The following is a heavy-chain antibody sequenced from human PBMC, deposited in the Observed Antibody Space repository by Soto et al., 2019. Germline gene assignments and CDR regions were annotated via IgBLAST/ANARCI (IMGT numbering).Heavy chain of an antibody. CDR2: ISAYNGNT. CDR1: GYTFTSYG. J-gene: IGHJ6*03. V-gene: IGHV1-18*01. Sequence: ASVKVSCKASGYTFTSYGISWVRQAPGQGLEWMGWISAYNGNTNYAQRLQGRVTMTTDTSTSTAYMELRSLRSDDTAVYYCARDKAHYYYMDVWGKGTTVTVSS. CDR3: ARDKAHYYYMDV.